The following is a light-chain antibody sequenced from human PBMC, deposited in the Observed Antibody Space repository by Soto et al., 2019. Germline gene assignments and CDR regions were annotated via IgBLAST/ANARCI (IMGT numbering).Light chain of an antibody. J-gene: IGLJ1*01. CDR2: EGN. V-gene: IGLV2-23*01. Sequence: QSVLTQPASVSESPGQSITISCTGASSDVGSYNLVSWYQQHPGEAPKLMIYEGNKRPSGVSSRFSGSKSGNTASLTISGLQAEDEADYYCCSYACSNTFVFGTGTKLTVL. CDR1: SSDVGSYNL. CDR3: CSYACSNTFV.